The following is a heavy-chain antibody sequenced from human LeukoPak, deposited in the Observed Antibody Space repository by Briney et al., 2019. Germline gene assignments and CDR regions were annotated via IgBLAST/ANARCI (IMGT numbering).Heavy chain of an antibody. D-gene: IGHD1-26*01. CDR2: ISYDGDNK. CDR3: ARDRAGSYYPFDY. CDR1: GFTFSSFA. J-gene: IGHJ4*02. V-gene: IGHV3-30-3*01. Sequence: GRSLRLSCAASGFTFSSFAMHWVRQAPGKGLEWVALISYDGDNKYYADSVTGRFTISRDNSKDSLYLQMNSLRAEDTAVYYCARDRAGSYYPFDYWGQGTLVTVSS.